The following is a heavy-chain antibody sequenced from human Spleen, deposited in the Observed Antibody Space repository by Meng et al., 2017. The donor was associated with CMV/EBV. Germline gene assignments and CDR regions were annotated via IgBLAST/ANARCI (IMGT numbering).Heavy chain of an antibody. CDR2: INSDGST. Sequence: ESLKIYCAAPGFPFSSHWTHSVRQAPGKGPVWVSRINSDGSTSYADSVKGRLTISRDNAKNTLHLQMNSLRVEDTAVYYCARAPYYGSGSSHWFDPWGQGTLVTVSS. V-gene: IGHV3-74*01. J-gene: IGHJ5*02. CDR3: ARAPYYGSGSSHWFDP. CDR1: GFPFSSHW. D-gene: IGHD3-10*01.